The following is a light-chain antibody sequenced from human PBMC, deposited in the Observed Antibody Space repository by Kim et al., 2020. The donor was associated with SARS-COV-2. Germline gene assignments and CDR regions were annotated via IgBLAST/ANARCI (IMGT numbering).Light chain of an antibody. J-gene: IGKJ2*01. CDR1: QTVGSH. CDR3: QHHNNWPPYT. Sequence: GSPGESATLSCRASQTVGSHLAWYQQKPGQAPRLLIYSASTRATGIPPRFRGSGSGTEFTLTISSLQSEDSAIDYCQHHNNWPPYTFGQGTKLEI. V-gene: IGKV3-15*01. CDR2: SAS.